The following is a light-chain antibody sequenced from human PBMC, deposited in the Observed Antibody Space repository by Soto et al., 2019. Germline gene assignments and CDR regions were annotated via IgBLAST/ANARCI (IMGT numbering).Light chain of an antibody. V-gene: IGKV3-20*01. CDR1: HSFSSSL. CDR2: GTS. J-gene: IGKJ4*01. CDR3: QHFGASPPGS. Sequence: EIVLSQSPGTLSSSPGERITLSCRASHSFSSSLLAWYQQKPGQAPRLLIYGTSTRATGIPDRFSGSGSSTDFTITIIRLEPADFAVYYCQHFGASPPGSFGGGTRVQIK.